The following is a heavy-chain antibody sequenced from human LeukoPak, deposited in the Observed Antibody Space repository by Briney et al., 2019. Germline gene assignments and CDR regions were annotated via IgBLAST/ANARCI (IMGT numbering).Heavy chain of an antibody. CDR1: GGSISSSSYY. CDR2: IYYSGST. Sequence: SETLSLTCTVSGGSISSSSYYWGWIRQPPGKGLEWIGSIYYSGSTYYNPSLKSRVTISVDTSKNQFSLKLSSVTAADTAVYYCASIWFGELLAIDYWGQGTLVTVSS. D-gene: IGHD3-10*01. CDR3: ASIWFGELLAIDY. J-gene: IGHJ4*02. V-gene: IGHV4-39*01.